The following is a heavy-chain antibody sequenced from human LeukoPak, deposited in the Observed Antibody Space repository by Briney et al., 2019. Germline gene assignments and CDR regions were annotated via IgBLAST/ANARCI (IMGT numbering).Heavy chain of an antibody. CDR3: ARLSMGGYSYGYADRIKHQGDY. V-gene: IGHV4-39*07. CDR1: GGSISSSSYY. CDR2: IYYSGST. Sequence: SETLSLTCTVSGGSISSSSYYWGWIRQPPGKGLEWIGSIYYSGSTYYNPSLKSRVTISVDTSKNQFSLKLSSVTAADTAVYYCARLSMGGYSYGYADRIKHQGDYWGQGTLVTVSS. D-gene: IGHD5-18*01. J-gene: IGHJ4*02.